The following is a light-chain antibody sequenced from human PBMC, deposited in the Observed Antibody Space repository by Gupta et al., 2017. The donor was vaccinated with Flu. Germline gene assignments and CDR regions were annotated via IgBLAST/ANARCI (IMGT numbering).Light chain of an antibody. CDR3: QQRSLWPLT. CDR1: ETISRQ. J-gene: IGKJ4*01. V-gene: IGKV3-11*01. Sequence: GEGATLSCRASETISRQLAWYQQRPGRPPRLIISDTSSRATGIPARFSGSGSGADFTLTISNLEPEDSAIYFCQQRSLWPLTFGGGTKVEIK. CDR2: DTS.